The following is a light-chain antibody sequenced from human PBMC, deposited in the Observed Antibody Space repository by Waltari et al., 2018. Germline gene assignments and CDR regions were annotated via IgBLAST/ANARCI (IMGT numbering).Light chain of an antibody. CDR3: QQRRT. V-gene: IGKV3-11*01. J-gene: IGKJ3*01. CDR2: GAS. CDR1: QSVDNY. Sequence: VLTQSPATLSLSPGERATLSCRASQSVDNYLAWYQQRPGQAPRLLIYGASNRATGIPTRFSGSGSGTYFTLTISSLEPEDCAVYYCQQRRTFGPGTKVDIK.